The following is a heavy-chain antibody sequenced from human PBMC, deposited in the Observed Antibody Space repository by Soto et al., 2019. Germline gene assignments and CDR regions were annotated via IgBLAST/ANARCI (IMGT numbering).Heavy chain of an antibody. CDR1: GFTFSIYE. CDR2: ISSSGSTI. V-gene: IGHV3-48*03. CDR3: ARVLRGRWFDY. J-gene: IGHJ4*02. Sequence: GGSLRLSCAASGFTFSIYEMNWVRQAPGKGLEWVSYISSSGSTIYYADSVKGRFTISRDNAKNSLYLQMNSLRAEDTAVYYCARVLRGRWFDYWGQGTLVTVSS.